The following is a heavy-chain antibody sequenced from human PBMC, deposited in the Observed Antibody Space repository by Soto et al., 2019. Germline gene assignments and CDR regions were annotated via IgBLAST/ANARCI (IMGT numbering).Heavy chain of an antibody. J-gene: IGHJ4*02. CDR3: AKDQYYYDSSPRLPDY. Sequence: GGSLRLSCAACGVTFRIYGMHGVRQAPGKGLEWVAVISYGGSNKYYADSVKGRFTISRDNSKNTLYLQMNSLRAEDTAVYYCAKDQYYYDSSPRLPDYWGQGTLVTVSS. D-gene: IGHD3-22*01. V-gene: IGHV3-30*18. CDR2: ISYGGSNK. CDR1: GVTFRIYG.